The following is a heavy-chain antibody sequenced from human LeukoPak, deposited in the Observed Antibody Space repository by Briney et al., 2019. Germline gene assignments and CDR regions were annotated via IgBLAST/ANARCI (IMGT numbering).Heavy chain of an antibody. Sequence: SETLSLTCTVSGGSISSYYWSWIQQRPGKGLEWVGYIYYSGSTNYNPSLKSRVTISVDTSKNQFSLKLSSVTAADTAVYYCARDHGSGSWYGDAFDIWGQGTMVTVSS. CDR2: IYYSGST. V-gene: IGHV4-59*01. D-gene: IGHD6-13*01. CDR3: ARDHGSGSWYGDAFDI. J-gene: IGHJ3*02. CDR1: GGSISSYY.